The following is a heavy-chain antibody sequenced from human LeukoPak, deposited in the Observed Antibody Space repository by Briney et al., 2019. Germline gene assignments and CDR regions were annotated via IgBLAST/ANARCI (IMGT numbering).Heavy chain of an antibody. V-gene: IGHV1-18*01. Sequence: GASVKVSCKASGYTFTSYGISWVRQAPGQGLEWMGWISAYNGNTNYAQKLQGRVTMTTDTSTSTAYMELRSLRSDDTAVYYCARDSKIVVVDAFDIWGQGTMVTVSS. CDR2: ISAYNGNT. CDR1: GYTFTSYG. D-gene: IGHD3-22*01. CDR3: ARDSKIVVVDAFDI. J-gene: IGHJ3*02.